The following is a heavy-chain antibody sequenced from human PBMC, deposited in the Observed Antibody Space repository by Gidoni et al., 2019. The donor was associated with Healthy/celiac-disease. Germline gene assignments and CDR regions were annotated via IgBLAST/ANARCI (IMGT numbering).Heavy chain of an antibody. J-gene: IGHJ4*02. D-gene: IGHD4-17*01. CDR1: AFPFSSYA. CDR3: AKDLDGDLYYFDY. V-gene: IGHV3-23*04. Sequence: VPLVVSGGGLVQPGGSLRRPRPASAFPFSSYAIGWFRQVPGKGLEWVSAISGSGGSTYYAESVKGRFTIARDNSKNTLYLQMNSLRAEETAVYYCAKDLDGDLYYFDYWGQGTLVTVSS. CDR2: ISGSGGST.